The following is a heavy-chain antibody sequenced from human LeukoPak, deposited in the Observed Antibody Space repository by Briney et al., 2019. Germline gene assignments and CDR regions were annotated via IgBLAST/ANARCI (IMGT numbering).Heavy chain of an antibody. CDR2: IYHSGST. CDR1: GGSISSGGYY. Sequence: PSQTLSLTCTVSGGSISSGGYYWSWIRQPPGKGLEWIGYIYHSGSTYYNPSLTSRVTISVDRSKNQFSLKLSSVTAADTAVYYCARGIAAYGRIWYFDLWGRGTLVTVSS. D-gene: IGHD6-25*01. J-gene: IGHJ2*01. CDR3: ARGIAAYGRIWYFDL. V-gene: IGHV4-30-2*01.